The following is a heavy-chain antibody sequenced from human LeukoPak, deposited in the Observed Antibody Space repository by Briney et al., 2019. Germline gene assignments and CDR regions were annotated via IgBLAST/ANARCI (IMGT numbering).Heavy chain of an antibody. CDR1: GYSISSSNW. CDR3: ARVITGTTNWFDP. D-gene: IGHD1-20*01. J-gene: IGHJ5*02. V-gene: IGHV4-28*03. Sequence: PSETLSLTCAVSGYSISSSNWWGWIRQPPGKGLEWIGYIYYSGSTYYNPSLKSRVTMSVDTSKNQFSLKLSSVTAVDTAVHYCARVITGTTNWFDPWGQGTLVTVSS. CDR2: IYYSGST.